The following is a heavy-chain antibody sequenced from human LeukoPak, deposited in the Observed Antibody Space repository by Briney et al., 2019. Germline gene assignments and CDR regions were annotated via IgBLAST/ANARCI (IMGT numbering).Heavy chain of an antibody. CDR3: AREAGAPNWFDT. V-gene: IGHV3-33*08. J-gene: IGHJ5*02. CDR1: GFTFSVYW. Sequence: GGSLRLSCAASGFTFSVYWMHWVRQAPGKGLEWLAVIWDDGSNKDYADSVKGRFTISRDNSKNTLYLQMNSLRAEDTAVYYCAREAGAPNWFDTWGQGTLVTVSS. CDR2: IWDDGSNK. D-gene: IGHD6-19*01.